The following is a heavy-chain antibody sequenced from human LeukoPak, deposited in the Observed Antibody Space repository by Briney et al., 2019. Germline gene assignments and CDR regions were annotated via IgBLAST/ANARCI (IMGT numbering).Heavy chain of an antibody. Sequence: GGSLRLSCAASGFAFSSYAMHWVRQAPGKGLEWLAVVSSDGVDKFYADSVKGRFTISKDPSKNTLSLQMNSLGGDDTGVYYCARGKVKVRGATPHNWFDPWGQGTLVTVSS. CDR2: VSSDGVDK. CDR1: GFAFSSYA. CDR3: ARGKVKVRGATPHNWFDP. J-gene: IGHJ5*02. V-gene: IGHV3-30*04. D-gene: IGHD3-10*01.